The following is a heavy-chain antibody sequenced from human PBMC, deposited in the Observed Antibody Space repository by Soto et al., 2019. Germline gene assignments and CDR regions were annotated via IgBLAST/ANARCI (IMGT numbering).Heavy chain of an antibody. D-gene: IGHD5-12*01. V-gene: IGHV1-2*02. J-gene: IGHJ4*02. CDR2: INPNSGGT. CDR3: AKGSGSESGSDYFDY. CDR1: GYTFTGYY. Sequence: ASVKVSCKASGYTFTGYYMHWVRQAPGQGLEWMGWINPNSGGTNYADSVKGRFTISRDNSINSLYLHMDSLRTEDTALYYCAKGSGSESGSDYFDYWGQGTVVTVSS.